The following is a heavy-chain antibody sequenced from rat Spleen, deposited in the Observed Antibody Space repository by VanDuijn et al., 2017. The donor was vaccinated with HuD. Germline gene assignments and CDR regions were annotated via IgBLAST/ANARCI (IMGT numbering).Heavy chain of an antibody. CDR2: IKAKSNNYAT. CDR1: GFTFSNAW. Sequence: EVQLVETGGSLVQPGKSLKLTCATSGFTFSNAWMHWVRQSPEKQLEWVAQIKAKSNNYATYYAESVKGRFTISRDDSKSSVYLQMNSLKEEDTAIYYCTFTTVTIRFAYWGQGTLVTVSS. D-gene: IGHD1-1*01. V-gene: IGHV6-8*01. CDR3: TFTTVTIRFAY. J-gene: IGHJ3*01.